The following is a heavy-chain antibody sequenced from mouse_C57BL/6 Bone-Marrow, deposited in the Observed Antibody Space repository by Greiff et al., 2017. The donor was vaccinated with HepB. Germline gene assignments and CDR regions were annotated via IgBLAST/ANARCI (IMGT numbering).Heavy chain of an antibody. J-gene: IGHJ2*01. CDR3: ARDYGSSHYFDY. V-gene: IGHV1-64*01. D-gene: IGHD1-1*01. CDR1: GYTFTSYW. Sequence: QVQLKQPGAELVKPGASVKLSCKASGYTFTSYWMHWVKQRPGQGLEWIGMIHPNSGSTNYNEKVKSKATLTVDKSSSTAYMQLSSLTSEDSAVYYCARDYGSSHYFDYWCQGTTLTVSS. CDR2: IHPNSGST.